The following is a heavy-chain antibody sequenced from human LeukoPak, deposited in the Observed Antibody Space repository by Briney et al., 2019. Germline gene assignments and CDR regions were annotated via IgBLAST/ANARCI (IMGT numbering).Heavy chain of an antibody. CDR2: INHSGST. CDR3: ARGTTKPDYYYDSSGPSTTFDY. J-gene: IGHJ4*02. V-gene: IGHV4-34*01. D-gene: IGHD3-22*01. CDR1: GGSFSGYY. Sequence: SSETLSLTCAVYGGSFSGYYWSWIRQPPGKGLEWIGEINHSGSTNYNPSLKSRVTISVDTSKNQFSLELSSVTAADTAVYYCARGTTKPDYYYDSSGPSTTFDYWGQGTLVTVSS.